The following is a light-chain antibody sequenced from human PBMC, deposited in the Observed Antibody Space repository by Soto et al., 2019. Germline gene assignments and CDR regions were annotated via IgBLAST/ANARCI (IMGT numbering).Light chain of an antibody. CDR2: AAS. CDR3: QQSYSTRRT. Sequence: DIQMTQSPSSLSASVGDRVTITCRARQSISSYLNWYQQKPGKAPKLQIYAASSLQSGVTSRFSGSGSGSDFTLTISSLQPEDFATYYCQQSYSTRRTFGGGTKVEIK. V-gene: IGKV1-39*01. CDR1: QSISSY. J-gene: IGKJ4*01.